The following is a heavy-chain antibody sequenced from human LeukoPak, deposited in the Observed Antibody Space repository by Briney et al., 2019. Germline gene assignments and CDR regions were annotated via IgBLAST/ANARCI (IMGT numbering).Heavy chain of an antibody. CDR3: AREYILTAYYGDY. V-gene: IGHV1-18*01. D-gene: IGHD3-9*01. J-gene: IGHJ4*02. Sequence: ASVKVSCKASGYTFTSFGLSWVRQAPGQGLEWMGWISTYNGNTHYAQILQGRVTMTTDTSTSTAYMELRSLRSDDTAVYYCAREYILTAYYGDYWGQGTLVTVSS. CDR1: GYTFTSFG. CDR2: ISTYNGNT.